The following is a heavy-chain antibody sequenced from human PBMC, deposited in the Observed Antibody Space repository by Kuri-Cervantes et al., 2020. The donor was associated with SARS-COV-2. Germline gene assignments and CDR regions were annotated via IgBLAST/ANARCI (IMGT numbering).Heavy chain of an antibody. CDR2: INPNSGGT. CDR3: YCAPKEGFDS. Sequence: ASVKVSCKASGYTFTGYYMHWVRQAPGQGLEWMGWINPNSGGTNYAQKFQGRVTMTRDTSISTAYMGLSRLRSDDTAVYYCYCAPKEGFDSWGQGTLVTVSS. J-gene: IGHJ4*02. V-gene: IGHV1-2*02. CDR1: GYTFTGYY. D-gene: IGHD2-21*01.